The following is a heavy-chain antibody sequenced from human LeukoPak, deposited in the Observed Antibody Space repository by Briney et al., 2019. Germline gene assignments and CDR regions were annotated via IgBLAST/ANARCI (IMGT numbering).Heavy chain of an antibody. CDR3: PGLWFGEDY. CDR1: GFTFSSYA. Sequence: GGSLRLSCAASGFTFSSYALSWVRQAPGKGLEWVSAISGSGGTTYYADSVKGRFTISRDNSKNTLYLQMNSLRAEDTAVYYCPGLWFGEDYWGQGTLVTVSS. J-gene: IGHJ4*02. V-gene: IGHV3-23*01. CDR2: ISGSGGTT. D-gene: IGHD3-10*01.